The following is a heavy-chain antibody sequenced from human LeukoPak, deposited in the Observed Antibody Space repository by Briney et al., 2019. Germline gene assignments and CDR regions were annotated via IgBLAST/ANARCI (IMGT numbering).Heavy chain of an antibody. J-gene: IGHJ4*02. CDR3: ARGHWGSGSYPSSFDY. D-gene: IGHD3-10*01. V-gene: IGHV3-64*01. Sequence: TGGSLRLSCAASGFTFSSYAMHWVRQAPGKGLEHVSAISSNGGSTYNANSVKGRFTLSRDNSENTLYLQMGSLRTEDMAVYYCARGHWGSGSYPSSFDYWGQGTLVTVSS. CDR1: GFTFSSYA. CDR2: ISSNGGST.